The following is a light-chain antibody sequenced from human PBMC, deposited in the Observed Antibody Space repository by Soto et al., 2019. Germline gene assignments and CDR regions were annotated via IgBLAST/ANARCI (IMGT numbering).Light chain of an antibody. CDR3: QQFNSYPLT. CDR1: QGIGST. V-gene: IGKV1-13*02. CDR2: SAS. Sequence: AIPLTQSPSSLSASVGDRVTVTCRASQGIGSTLAWFQQKPGKGPKLLISSASILESGVPSRFSGSGSGTDFTLTITSLQPEDYATYYCQQFNSYPLTFGQGTRLEI. J-gene: IGKJ5*01.